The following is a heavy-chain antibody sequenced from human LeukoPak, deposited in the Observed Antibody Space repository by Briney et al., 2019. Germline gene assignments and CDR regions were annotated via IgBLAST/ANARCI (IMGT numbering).Heavy chain of an antibody. J-gene: IGHJ4*02. CDR1: GDSITGFY. CDR3: TRRRWTFDY. CDR2: IYSSGST. Sequence: SETLSLTYTVSGDSITGFYWSWIRQPPGEGLEWVGYIYSSGSTYYNPSLKSRVTISVDTSKNQFSLKLSSVTAADTAFYYCTRRRWTFDYWGQGNVVTLSS. V-gene: IGHV4-59*08. D-gene: IGHD3/OR15-3a*01.